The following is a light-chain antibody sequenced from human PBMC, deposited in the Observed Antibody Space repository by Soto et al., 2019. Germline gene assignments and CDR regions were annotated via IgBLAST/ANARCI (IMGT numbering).Light chain of an antibody. CDR2: TAS. V-gene: IGKV1-39*01. Sequence: DIQMTQAPSTLSASVGDRVTITCRASQSISSWLAWYQQKPGRAPKLLIHTASSLQSGFPSRFSGSGSGPDFTLTISSLQPEDFATYHCQQGYTTPITFGQGTRLEIK. CDR3: QQGYTTPIT. CDR1: QSISSW. J-gene: IGKJ5*01.